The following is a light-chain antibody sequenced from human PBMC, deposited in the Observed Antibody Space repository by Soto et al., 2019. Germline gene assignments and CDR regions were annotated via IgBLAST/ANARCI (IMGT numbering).Light chain of an antibody. J-gene: IGKJ1*01. Sequence: EIVMTQSPVTLSVSPGERATLSCRASQSVSSNLAWYQQKPGQAPRLLIYGASTRATDIPARFSGSGSGTEFTLSISSLQSEDFAIYYCQQYKNWPETFGQGTKVEFK. CDR1: QSVSSN. V-gene: IGKV3-15*01. CDR2: GAS. CDR3: QQYKNWPET.